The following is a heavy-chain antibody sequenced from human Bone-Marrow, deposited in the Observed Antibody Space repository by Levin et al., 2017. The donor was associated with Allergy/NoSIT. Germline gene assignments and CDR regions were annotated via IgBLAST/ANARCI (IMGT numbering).Heavy chain of an antibody. Sequence: GGSLRLSCAASGFTFSSYAMSWVRQAPGKGLEWVSAISGSGGSTYYADSVKGRFTISRDNSKNTLYLQMNSLRAEDTAVYYCAKDHCDYDSSGSGSGCYYYYGMDVWGQGTTVTVSS. CDR2: ISGSGGST. CDR3: AKDHCDYDSSGSGSGCYYYYGMDV. J-gene: IGHJ6*02. D-gene: IGHD3-22*01. CDR1: GFTFSSYA. V-gene: IGHV3-23*01.